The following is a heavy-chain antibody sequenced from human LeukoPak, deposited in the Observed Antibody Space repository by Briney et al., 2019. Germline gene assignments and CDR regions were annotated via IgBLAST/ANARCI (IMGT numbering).Heavy chain of an antibody. D-gene: IGHD5-24*01. J-gene: IGHJ5*02. CDR1: GGTFSSYA. V-gene: IGHV1-69*04. Sequence: SVKVSCKASGGTFSSYAISWVRQAPGQGLEWMGRIIPILGIANYAQKFQGRVTITTDESTSTAYMELSSLRSEDTAVYYCAKGWLQLADNWFDPWGQGTLVTVSS. CDR2: IIPILGIA. CDR3: AKGWLQLADNWFDP.